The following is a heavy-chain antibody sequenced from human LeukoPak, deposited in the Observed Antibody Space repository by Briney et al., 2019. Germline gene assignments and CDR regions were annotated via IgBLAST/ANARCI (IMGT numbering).Heavy chain of an antibody. D-gene: IGHD3-22*01. Sequence: GGSLRLSCAASGFTFSSYAMSWVRQAPGKGLEWVSSISGSGGSTYYADSVKGRFTISRDNSKNTLYLQMNSLRAEDTAVYYCAKDSMIVSYYFDYWGQGTLVTVSS. J-gene: IGHJ4*02. CDR3: AKDSMIVSYYFDY. CDR2: ISGSGGST. CDR1: GFTFSSYA. V-gene: IGHV3-23*01.